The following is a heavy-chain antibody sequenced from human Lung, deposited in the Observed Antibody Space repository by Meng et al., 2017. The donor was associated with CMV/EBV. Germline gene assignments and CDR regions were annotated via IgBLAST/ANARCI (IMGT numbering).Heavy chain of an antibody. J-gene: IGHJ5*01. CDR1: GFNFKSYG. V-gene: IGHV3-30*02. CDR2: IRYDGSNK. CDR3: AKSSNSVPRWFDS. Sequence: GESLKISCAASGFNFKSYGMHWVRQAPGKGLEWVAFIRYDGSNKNYEESVKGRFTISRDNSKNTLYLQMNSLTVEDTALYYCAKSSNSVPRWFDSWGQRALVTVSS. D-gene: IGHD2-15*01.